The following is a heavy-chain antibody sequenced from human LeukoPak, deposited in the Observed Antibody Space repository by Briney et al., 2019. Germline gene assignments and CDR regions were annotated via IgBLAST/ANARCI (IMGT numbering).Heavy chain of an antibody. CDR3: AAGDNDSWSGYYGAPDF. CDR2: IVVGSGSI. D-gene: IGHD3-3*01. CDR1: GSIFSKSA. J-gene: IGHJ4*02. Sequence: SVKVSCKGSGSIFSKSAVQWVRQARGQRLEWIGWIVVGSGSINYAQKLQERITITRDMSTSTAYMELSSLTSDDTAVYFCAAGDNDSWSGYYGAPDFWGQGTLVTVSS. V-gene: IGHV1-58*01.